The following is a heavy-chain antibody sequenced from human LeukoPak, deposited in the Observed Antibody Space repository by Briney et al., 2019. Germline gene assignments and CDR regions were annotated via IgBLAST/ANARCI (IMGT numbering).Heavy chain of an antibody. J-gene: IGHJ4*02. CDR2: ISWNSGSI. V-gene: IGHV3-9*03. D-gene: IGHD6-19*01. CDR3: EKSYSSGWYYFDY. CDR1: GFTFDDYA. Sequence: GGSLRLSCAASGFTFDDYAMHWVRQAPGKGLEWVSGISWNSGSIGYADSVKGRFTISRDNAKNSLYLQMNSLRAEDMALYYCEKSYSSGWYYFDYWGQGTLVTVSS.